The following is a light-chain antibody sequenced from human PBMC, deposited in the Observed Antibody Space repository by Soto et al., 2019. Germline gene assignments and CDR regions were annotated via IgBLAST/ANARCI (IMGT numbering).Light chain of an antibody. CDR2: AAS. CDR3: QNYNYAHT. V-gene: IGKV1-27*01. CDR1: QGIRSS. Sequence: DIQMTQSPSSLSASVGDRVTITCRASQGIRSSLAWYQHKPGKAPRLLIYAASTLRLGVPSRFSGSGSGTNFTLTITGLQPEDIATYYCQNYNYAHTFGEGTKVEIK. J-gene: IGKJ4*01.